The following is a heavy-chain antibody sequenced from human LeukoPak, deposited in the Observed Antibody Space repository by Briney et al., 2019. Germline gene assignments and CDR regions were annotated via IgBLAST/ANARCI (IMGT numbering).Heavy chain of an antibody. D-gene: IGHD6-13*01. V-gene: IGHV4-4*07. Sequence: SEALSLTCTVSGGSISSYYWSWIRQPAGKGLEWIGRIYTSGSTNYNPSLKSRVTMSVDTSKNQFSLKLSSVTAADTAVYYCARDAEQQLEGVYYYYYMDVWGKGTTVTISS. CDR3: ARDAEQQLEGVYYYYYMDV. CDR2: IYTSGST. CDR1: GGSISSYY. J-gene: IGHJ6*03.